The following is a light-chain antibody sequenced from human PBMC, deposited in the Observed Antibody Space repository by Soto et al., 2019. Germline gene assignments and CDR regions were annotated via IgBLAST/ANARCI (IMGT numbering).Light chain of an antibody. CDR3: MQALQTPLT. J-gene: IGKJ4*01. Sequence: DIVMTQSPLSLPVTPGEPASISCRSSQNLLNSNGYNYLDWYVQKPGQSPQLLIYLGSSRASGVPDRFSCSGSGTDFTLKISRVEAEDVGVYYCMQALQTPLTFGGGTMVEIK. CDR1: QNLLNSNGYNY. CDR2: LGS. V-gene: IGKV2-28*01.